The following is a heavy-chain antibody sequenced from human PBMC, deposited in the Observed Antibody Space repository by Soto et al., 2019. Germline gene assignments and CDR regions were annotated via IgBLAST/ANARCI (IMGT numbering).Heavy chain of an antibody. D-gene: IGHD4-17*01. V-gene: IGHV4-34*01. CDR1: GGSFSGYY. J-gene: IGHJ5*02. CDR3: ARAGYGDYDWFDP. CDR2: IYYSGST. Sequence: SETLSLTCAVYGGSFSGYYWSWIRQPPGKGLEWIGEIYYSGSTNYNPSLKSRVTISVDTSKNQFSLKLSSVTAADTAVYYCARAGYGDYDWFDPWGQGTLVTVSS.